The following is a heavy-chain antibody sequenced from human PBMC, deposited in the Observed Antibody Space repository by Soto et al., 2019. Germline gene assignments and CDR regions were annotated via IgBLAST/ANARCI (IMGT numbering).Heavy chain of an antibody. CDR3: AKDEGRFLKYYFHYGLDV. V-gene: IGHV3-30*18. CDR1: GFTFSDYG. D-gene: IGHD3-3*01. Sequence: QVQLVESGGGVVQPGSSLRLSCTACGFTFSDYGMHWVRQAPGEGLEWVAVISYDGTNEYYRDSVKGRLTISRDNSRHTLYLNMNNVRVEDTAVYYCAKDEGRFLKYYFHYGLDVWGQGTTVTVSS. CDR2: ISYDGTNE. J-gene: IGHJ6*02.